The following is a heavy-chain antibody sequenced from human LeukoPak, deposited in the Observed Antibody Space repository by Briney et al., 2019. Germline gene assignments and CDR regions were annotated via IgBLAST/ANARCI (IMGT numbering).Heavy chain of an antibody. Sequence: GGSLRLSCAASGFTFSSYAMSWVRQAPGKGLEWVSAISGSGGSTYYADSVKVRFTISRDNSKNTLYLQMNSLRAEDTAVYYCAKAGRATYYYDSSGYYYFDYWGQGTLVTVSS. D-gene: IGHD3-22*01. CDR1: GFTFSSYA. CDR3: AKAGRATYYYDSSGYYYFDY. V-gene: IGHV3-23*01. J-gene: IGHJ4*02. CDR2: ISGSGGST.